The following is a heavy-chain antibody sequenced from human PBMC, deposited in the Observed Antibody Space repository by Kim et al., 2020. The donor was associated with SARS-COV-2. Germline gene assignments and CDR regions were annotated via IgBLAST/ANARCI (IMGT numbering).Heavy chain of an antibody. CDR3: ARESTTVTKGIYY. J-gene: IGHJ4*02. V-gene: IGHV4-30-4*01. CDR1: GGSISSGDYY. Sequence: SETLSLTCTVSGGSISSGDYYWSWIRQPPGKGLEWIGYIYYSGSTYYNPSLKSRVTISVDTSKNQFSLKLSSVTAADTAVYYCARESTTVTKGIYYWGQGTLVTVSS. D-gene: IGHD4-17*01. CDR2: IYYSGST.